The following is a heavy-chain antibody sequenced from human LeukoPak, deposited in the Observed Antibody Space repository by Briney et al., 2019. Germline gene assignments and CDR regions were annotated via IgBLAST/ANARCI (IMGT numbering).Heavy chain of an antibody. V-gene: IGHV3-30*02. CDR1: GFTFSSYG. CDR3: ARTPYYYDSSGYVVDY. J-gene: IGHJ4*02. Sequence: GGSLRLSCAASGFTFSSYGMHWVRQAPGKGLEWVAFIRYDGSNKYYADSVKGRFTISRDNSKNTLYLQMNSLRAEDTAVYYCARTPYYYDSSGYVVDYWGQGTLVTVSS. D-gene: IGHD3-22*01. CDR2: IRYDGSNK.